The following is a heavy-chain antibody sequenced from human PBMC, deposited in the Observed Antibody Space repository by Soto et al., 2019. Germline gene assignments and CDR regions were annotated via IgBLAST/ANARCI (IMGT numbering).Heavy chain of an antibody. CDR1: GFTFNNYW. D-gene: IGHD2-15*01. J-gene: IGHJ4*02. V-gene: IGHV3-74*01. Sequence: GGSLRLSCAASGFTFNNYWMHWVRQGPGKGLVWVSRINNDGSGTAYADSVKGRFTISRDNAKNTLYLQMNSLRVEDTAVYYCARGRTKDCSGGSCYYLFDYWGQGTLVTV. CDR2: INNDGSGT. CDR3: ARGRTKDCSGGSCYYLFDY.